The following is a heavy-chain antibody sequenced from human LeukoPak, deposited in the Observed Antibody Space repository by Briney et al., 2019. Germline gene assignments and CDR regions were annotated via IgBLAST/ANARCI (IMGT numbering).Heavy chain of an antibody. CDR3: AKSADSSSGGFDY. CDR2: IRYDGSNK. J-gene: IGHJ4*02. V-gene: IGHV3-30*02. Sequence: GGSLRLSCAASGFTFSSYGMHWVRQAPGKGLEWVAFIRYDGSNKYYADSVKGRFTISRDNSKNTLYLQMNSLRAEDTAVYYCAKSADSSSGGFDYWGQGTLVTVSS. CDR1: GFTFSSYG. D-gene: IGHD6-6*01.